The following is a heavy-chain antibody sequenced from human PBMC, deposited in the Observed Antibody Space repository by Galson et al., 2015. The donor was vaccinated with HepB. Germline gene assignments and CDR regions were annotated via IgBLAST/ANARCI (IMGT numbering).Heavy chain of an antibody. Sequence: TLSLTCTVSGGSISSGGYYWSWIRQHPGKGLEWIGYIYYSGSTYYNPSLKSRVTISVDTSKNQCSLKLSSVTAADTAVYYCARGTQVRGFDFQHWGQGTLVTVSS. CDR2: IYYSGST. V-gene: IGHV4-31*03. D-gene: IGHD3-10*01. J-gene: IGHJ1*01. CDR1: GGSISSGGYY. CDR3: ARGTQVRGFDFQH.